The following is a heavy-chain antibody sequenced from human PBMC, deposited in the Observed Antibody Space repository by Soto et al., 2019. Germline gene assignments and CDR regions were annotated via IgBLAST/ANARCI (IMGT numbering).Heavy chain of an antibody. J-gene: IGHJ4*02. V-gene: IGHV4-59*12. CDR3: AREPSI. CDR1: GASIGGDY. CDR2: LYNTGST. Sequence: SETMSLTCTVSGASIGGDYWSWIRQPPGEGLEWIGYLYNTGSTIYNPSLKSRVTISVDTSKNQFSLKLNSVTAADTAVYYCAREPSIWGPGTLVTVSS.